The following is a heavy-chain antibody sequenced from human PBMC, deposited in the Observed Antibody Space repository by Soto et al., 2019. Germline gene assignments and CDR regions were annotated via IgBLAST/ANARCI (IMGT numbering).Heavy chain of an antibody. J-gene: IGHJ4*02. CDR1: GYSFTSYW. Sequence: PGESLKISCKGSGYSFTSYWIGWVRQMPGKGLEWMGIIYPGDSDTRYSPSFQGQVTISADKSISTAYLQWSSLKASDTAMYHCARVKRLFSGMATITAPFDYWGQGTLVTVSS. CDR3: ARVKRLFSGMATITAPFDY. D-gene: IGHD5-12*01. CDR2: IYPGDSDT. V-gene: IGHV5-51*01.